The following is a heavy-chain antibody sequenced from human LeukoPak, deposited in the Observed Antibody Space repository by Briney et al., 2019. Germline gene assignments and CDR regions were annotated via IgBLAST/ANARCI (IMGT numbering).Heavy chain of an antibody. CDR3: AKVRSTVVTAIRSGFDY. J-gene: IGHJ4*02. D-gene: IGHD2-21*02. Sequence: GGSLRLSCAASGFTFSSYGMHWVRQAPGKGLEWVAVISYDGSNKYYADSVKGRFTISRDNSKNTLYLQMNSLRAEGTAVYYCAKVRSTVVTAIRSGFDYWGQGTLVTVSS. CDR2: ISYDGSNK. V-gene: IGHV3-30*18. CDR1: GFTFSSYG.